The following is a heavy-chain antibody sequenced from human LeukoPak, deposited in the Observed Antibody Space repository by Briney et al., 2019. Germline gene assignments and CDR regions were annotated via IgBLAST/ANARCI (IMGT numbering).Heavy chain of an antibody. CDR1: GYSISRGYS. CDR2: IYHSEST. V-gene: IGHV4-38-2*01. J-gene: IGHJ3*01. Sequence: SETLALTFAVSGYSISRGYSWVWIRQPPGKGLEWIGNIYHSESTHYNPSLKSRVTISADPSKNQFSLKLTSVTAADTAVYYCARFDHVWETHGMDAFDLWGQGTMVTVSS. D-gene: IGHD3-16*01. CDR3: ARFDHVWETHGMDAFDL.